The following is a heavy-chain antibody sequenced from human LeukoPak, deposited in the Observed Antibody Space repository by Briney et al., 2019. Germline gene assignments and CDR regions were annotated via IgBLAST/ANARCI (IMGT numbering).Heavy chain of an antibody. Sequence: GGSLRLSCAASGFTFSSYEMNWVREAPGKGLERASYISSSGSTIYYADSVKGRFTISRDNAKNSLYLQMNSLRAEDTAVYYCAELGITMIGGVWGKGTTVTISS. CDR2: ISSSGSTI. J-gene: IGHJ6*04. D-gene: IGHD3-10*02. V-gene: IGHV3-48*03. CDR1: GFTFSSYE. CDR3: AELGITMIGGV.